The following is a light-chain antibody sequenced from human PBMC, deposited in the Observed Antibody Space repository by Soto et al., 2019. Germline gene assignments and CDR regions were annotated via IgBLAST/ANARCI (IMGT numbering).Light chain of an antibody. Sequence: QSALTQPASVSGSPGQSITISCTGTSSDIGAYNYVSWYQQHPGRAPKLMIYEVTNRPSGVSYRFSGSKSGYTASLTISGLQAEDEADNYCSSYTSSATWVFGGGTKLTVL. CDR2: EVT. CDR1: SSDIGAYNY. J-gene: IGLJ3*02. V-gene: IGLV2-14*01. CDR3: SSYTSSATWV.